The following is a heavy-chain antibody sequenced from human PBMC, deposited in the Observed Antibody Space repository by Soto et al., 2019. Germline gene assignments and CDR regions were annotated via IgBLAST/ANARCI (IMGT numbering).Heavy chain of an antibody. Sequence: GGSLRLSCAASGFTFGDYWMHWVRQPPGKGPEWVSRMTGDGRTTQYADSVKGRFTASRDNAKSTLYLQMNSLSAEDTAVYYCATAEVDYWGPGTLVTVSS. V-gene: IGHV3-74*03. J-gene: IGHJ4*02. CDR1: GFTFGDYW. CDR2: MTGDGRTT. CDR3: ATAEVDY.